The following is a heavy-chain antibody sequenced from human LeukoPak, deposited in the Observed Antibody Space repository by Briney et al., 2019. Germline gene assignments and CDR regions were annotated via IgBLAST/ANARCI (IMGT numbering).Heavy chain of an antibody. CDR3: ARTLIAVAFDY. J-gene: IGHJ4*02. D-gene: IGHD6-19*01. Sequence: LETLSLTCAVYGGSFSGYYWSWIRQPPGKGLEWIGEINHSGSTNYNSSLKSRVTISVDTSKNQFSLKLSSVTAAVTAVYYCARTLIAVAFDYWGQGTLVTVSS. CDR1: GGSFSGYY. V-gene: IGHV4-34*01. CDR2: INHSGST.